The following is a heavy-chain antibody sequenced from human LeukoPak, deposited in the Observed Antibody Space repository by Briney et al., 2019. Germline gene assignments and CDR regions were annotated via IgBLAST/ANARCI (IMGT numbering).Heavy chain of an antibody. V-gene: IGHV4-59*01. CDR3: ARDLPARG. D-gene: IGHD3-10*01. CDR2: IYYSGST. CDR1: GGSISSYY. Sequence: SETLSLTCTVSGGSISSYYWSWIRQPPGKGLEWIGYIYYSGSTNYNPSLTSRVTISVDTSKNQFSLKLSSVTAADTAVYYCARDLPARGWGQGILVTVSS. J-gene: IGHJ4*02.